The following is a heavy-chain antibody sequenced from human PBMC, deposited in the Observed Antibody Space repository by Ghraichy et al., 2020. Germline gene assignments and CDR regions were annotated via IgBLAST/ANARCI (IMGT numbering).Heavy chain of an antibody. D-gene: IGHD4-17*01. CDR3: AARVTPAY. J-gene: IGHJ4*02. Sequence: GESLNISCAASGFSFTSHAMSWVRQAPGKGLEWVATITTTGDSTFYADSVEGRFTISRDNFKNILYLQLNNLRVEDSALYYCAARVTPAYWGQGTLVTVSS. CDR2: ITTTGDST. V-gene: IGHV3-23*01. CDR1: GFSFTSHA.